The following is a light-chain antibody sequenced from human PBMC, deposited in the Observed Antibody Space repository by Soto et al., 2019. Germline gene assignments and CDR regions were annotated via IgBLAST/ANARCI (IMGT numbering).Light chain of an antibody. CDR3: QQFNSYPLT. Sequence: AIQLTQSPSSLSASVGDRVTITCRASQGISSALAWYHQKPGKAPKLLIYDASSLESGVPSRFSGSGSGTDFTLTISSLQPEDFATYYCQQFNSYPLTFGPGTKVDIK. J-gene: IGKJ3*01. V-gene: IGKV1-13*02. CDR2: DAS. CDR1: QGISSA.